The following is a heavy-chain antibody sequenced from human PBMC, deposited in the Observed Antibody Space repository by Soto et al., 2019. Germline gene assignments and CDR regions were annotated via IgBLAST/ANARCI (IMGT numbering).Heavy chain of an antibody. D-gene: IGHD6-13*01. V-gene: IGHV1-69*06. J-gene: IGHJ5*02. CDR2: IIPIFGTA. CDR1: GGTFSSYA. CDR3: ARGTYHTRKLAHSINWFDP. Sequence: SVKVSCKASGGTFSSYAISWVRQAPGQGLEWMGGIIPIFGTANYAQKFQGRVTITADKSTSTAYMELSSLRSEDTAVYYCARGTYHTRKLAHSINWFDPWGQGTLVTVSS.